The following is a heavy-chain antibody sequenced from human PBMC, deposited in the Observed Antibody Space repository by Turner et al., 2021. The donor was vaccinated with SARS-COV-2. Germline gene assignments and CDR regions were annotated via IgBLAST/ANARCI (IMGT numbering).Heavy chain of an antibody. CDR2: ISYDGSNK. J-gene: IGHJ4*02. CDR3: ARDGGSYFDY. V-gene: IGHV3-30-3*01. Sequence: QVQLVESGGGVVQPGRSLRLSCAASGFTVSSYAMHWVRQAPGKGLEWVTLISYDGSNKYYADSVKGRFTISRDNSKNTLYLQMNSLRAEDTAVYYCARDGGSYFDYWGQGTLVTVSS. D-gene: IGHD1-26*01. CDR1: GFTVSSYA.